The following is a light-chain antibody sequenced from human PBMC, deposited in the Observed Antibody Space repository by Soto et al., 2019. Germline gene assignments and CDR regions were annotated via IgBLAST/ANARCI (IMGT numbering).Light chain of an antibody. V-gene: IGKV3-15*01. Sequence: EMVMTQSPATLSVSPGERATLSCRASQSVGSNLAWYQQKPGQAPRLLFYGASTRATGIPARFSGSGSGTEFPLTISSLKSEDFAIYFCQQYNNWPPDRTFGQGTKVEIK. CDR1: QSVGSN. J-gene: IGKJ1*01. CDR2: GAS. CDR3: QQYNNWPPDRT.